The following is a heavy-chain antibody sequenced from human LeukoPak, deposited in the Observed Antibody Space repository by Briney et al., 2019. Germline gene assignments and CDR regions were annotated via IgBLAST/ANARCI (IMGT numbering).Heavy chain of an antibody. J-gene: IGHJ5*02. Sequence: PGGSLRLSCAASGFTFSSYGMHWVRQAPGKGLEWVAVISYDGSNKYYADPVKSRFTISRDKSKNTMSLQMNSLRAEDTAVYYCAKDLGLYCSGGSCFPVWFDPWGQGTLVTVSS. V-gene: IGHV3-30*18. D-gene: IGHD2-15*01. CDR1: GFTFSSYG. CDR3: AKDLGLYCSGGSCFPVWFDP. CDR2: ISYDGSNK.